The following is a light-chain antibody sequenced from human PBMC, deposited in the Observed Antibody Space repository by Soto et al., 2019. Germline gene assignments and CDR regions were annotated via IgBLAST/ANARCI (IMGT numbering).Light chain of an antibody. CDR2: GNS. Sequence: QSVLTQPPSVSGAPGQRVTISCTGSSSHIGAGYDVHWYQHLPGTAPKLLIYGNSNRPSGVSARFSGSKSATSASLAITGLQAEDEADYYCQSYDSSLSGSVFGGGTKLTVL. CDR3: QSYDSSLSGSV. J-gene: IGLJ2*01. CDR1: SSHIGAGYD. V-gene: IGLV1-40*01.